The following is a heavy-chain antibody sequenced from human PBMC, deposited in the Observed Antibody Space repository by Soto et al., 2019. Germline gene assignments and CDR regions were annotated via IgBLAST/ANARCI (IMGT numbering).Heavy chain of an antibody. Sequence: QVQLVQSGAEVKKPGSSVKVSCKASGGTFSRYAISWVRQAPGQGLEWMGGIIPIFGTANYAQKFQGRVTITADQSTSTAYRELSSLRSEDTAVYYCAMRRDGYRSDWFDPCGQGTLFTVAS. J-gene: IGHJ5*02. CDR1: GGTFSRYA. CDR3: AMRRDGYRSDWFDP. V-gene: IGHV1-69*01. D-gene: IGHD5-12*01. CDR2: IIPIFGTA.